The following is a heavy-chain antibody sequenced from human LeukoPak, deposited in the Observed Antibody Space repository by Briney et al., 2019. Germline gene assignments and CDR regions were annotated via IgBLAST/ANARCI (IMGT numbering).Heavy chain of an antibody. Sequence: SETLSLTCTVSGGSINNYWSWSRQPAGKGLGWIGRIYTRGSTNYNPSLKSRVTMSVDTCKNQFSLKLSSVTAADTAVYYCARGRYCSADICSGGDAFDIWGQGTMVSVSS. D-gene: IGHD2-15*01. J-gene: IGHJ3*02. CDR1: GGSINNY. CDR2: IYTRGST. CDR3: ARGRYCSADICSGGDAFDI. V-gene: IGHV4-4*07.